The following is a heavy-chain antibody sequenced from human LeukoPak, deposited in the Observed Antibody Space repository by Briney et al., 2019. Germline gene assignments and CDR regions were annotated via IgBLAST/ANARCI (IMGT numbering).Heavy chain of an antibody. Sequence: GGSLRLSCAASGFTFSDYYMSWIRQAPGKGLEWGSYISSSGSTIYYADSVKGRFTISRENAKNSLYLQMNSLRAEDTAVYYCATWGYCSSTSCYSGPFDYWGQGTLVTVSS. CDR3: ATWGYCSSTSCYSGPFDY. CDR1: GFTFSDYY. V-gene: IGHV3-11*04. D-gene: IGHD2-2*01. CDR2: ISSSGSTI. J-gene: IGHJ4*02.